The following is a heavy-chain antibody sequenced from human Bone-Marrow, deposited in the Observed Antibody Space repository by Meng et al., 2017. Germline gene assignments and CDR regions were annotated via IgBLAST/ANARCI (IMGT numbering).Heavy chain of an antibody. CDR2: IYYSGST. CDR1: GCSINMGGYY. J-gene: IGHJ4*02. Sequence: LVAGPGLMSPSQALSLAVTLSGCSINMGGYYGSWIRQHPGKGLDWIGYIYYSGSTYYNPSLKSLVTISVDTSKNQFSLKLSSVTAADTAVYYCAREASPEYYFDYWGQGTLITVSS. CDR3: AREASPEYYFDY. V-gene: IGHV4-31*01. D-gene: IGHD1-14*01.